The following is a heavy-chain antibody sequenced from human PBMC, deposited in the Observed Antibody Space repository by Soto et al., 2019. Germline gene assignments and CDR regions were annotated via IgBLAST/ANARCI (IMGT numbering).Heavy chain of an antibody. J-gene: IGHJ4*02. D-gene: IGHD1-7*01. Sequence: SETLSLTCTVSGGSISGGVHSWSWIRQPPGKGLEWIGHIFDSGSTYYNPSLKSRLTISVDTSKNQFSLRLSSVTAADTAVYYCARRPGTTRRHSWGQATLVTVSS. CDR3: ARRPGTTRRHS. V-gene: IGHV4-30-4*01. CDR2: IFDSGST. CDR1: GGSISGGVHS.